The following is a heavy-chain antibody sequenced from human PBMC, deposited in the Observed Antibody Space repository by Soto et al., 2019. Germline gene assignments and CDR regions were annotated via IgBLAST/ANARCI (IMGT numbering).Heavy chain of an antibody. V-gene: IGHV3-74*01. J-gene: IGHJ6*02. CDR1: GFTFSAYW. CDR3: VRDYYERGASYYIDYGMDV. D-gene: IGHD3-22*01. Sequence: VQLVESGGGVVQPGRSLRLSCAASGFTFSAYWMHWVRQVPGKGLMWVSRIHFDGSTTRYAGSVQGRFTISRDNAKNTLYLQMISLRVEDTAVYYCVRDYYERGASYYIDYGMDVWGQGTTVAVSS. CDR2: IHFDGSTT.